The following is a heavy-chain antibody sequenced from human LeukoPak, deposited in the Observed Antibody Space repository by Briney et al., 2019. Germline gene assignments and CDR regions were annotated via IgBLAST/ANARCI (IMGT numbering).Heavy chain of an antibody. CDR1: GFTVSLYY. J-gene: IGHJ4*02. Sequence: GGSLRLSCAASGFTVSLYYMSWIRQAPGKGLEWVSVLYSGGNTYYADSVKGRFTISRDNSKNTVYLQMNSLRAEDTAVYYCARGHVLIGFDYWGQGSLVTVSS. V-gene: IGHV3-53*01. CDR3: ARGHVLIGFDY. CDR2: LYSGGNT. D-gene: IGHD2/OR15-2a*01.